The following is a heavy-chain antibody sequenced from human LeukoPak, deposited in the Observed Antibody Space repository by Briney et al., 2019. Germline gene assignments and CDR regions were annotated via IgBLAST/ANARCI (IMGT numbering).Heavy chain of an antibody. V-gene: IGHV3-21*01. CDR3: ARDVAAIAGGYMDV. J-gene: IGHJ6*03. D-gene: IGHD2-15*01. CDR1: GSTFSSYS. Sequence: GGSLRLSCAASGSTFSSYSMNLVRQAPGKGLEWVSSISDSGSSIFYADSVKGRFTISRDNAKNSLYLQMNSLRAEDTAVYYCARDVAAIAGGYMDVWGKGTTVTVSS. CDR2: ISDSGSSI.